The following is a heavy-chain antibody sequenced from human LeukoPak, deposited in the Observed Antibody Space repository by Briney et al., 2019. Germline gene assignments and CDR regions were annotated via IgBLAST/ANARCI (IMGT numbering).Heavy chain of an antibody. Sequence: PGRSLRLSCAASGFTFSSYGMHWVRQAPGKGLEWVAVIWYDGSNKYYADSVKGRFTISRDNSKNTLYLQMNSLRAEDTAVYYCAREPLTQYMDTATAIDYWGQGTLVTVSS. CDR1: GFTFSSYG. D-gene: IGHD5-18*01. V-gene: IGHV3-33*01. CDR3: AREPLTQYMDTATAIDY. J-gene: IGHJ4*02. CDR2: IWYDGSNK.